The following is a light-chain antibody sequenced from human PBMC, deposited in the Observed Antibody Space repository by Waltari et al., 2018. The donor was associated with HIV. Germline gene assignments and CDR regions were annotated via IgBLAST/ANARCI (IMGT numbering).Light chain of an antibody. V-gene: IGLV1-40*01. CDR3: QSYDSSLSGWGV. CDR1: SSNIGAGYD. J-gene: IGLJ3*02. Sequence: VTISCTGSSSNIGAGYDVHWYQQLPGTAPKLLIYGNSNRPSGVPDRFSGSKSGTSASLAITGLQAEDEADYYCQSYDSSLSGWGVFGGGTKLTVL. CDR2: GNS.